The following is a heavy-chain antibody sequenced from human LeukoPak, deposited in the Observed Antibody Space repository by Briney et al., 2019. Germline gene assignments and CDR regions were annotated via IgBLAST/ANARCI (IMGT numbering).Heavy chain of an antibody. CDR1: GVTFNNYA. J-gene: IGHJ1*01. CDR3: AKGVYGSGSYREYFEQ. D-gene: IGHD3-10*01. Sequence: GVSLRLSCTASGVTFNNYAMSWVRQAPGKGLEWVSASSASGDSPYYADSVKGRFTISRDTSKNTLDLQMNSLRVEDTAVYYCAKGVYGSGSYREYFEQWGQGTLVTVSS. CDR2: SSASGDSP. V-gene: IGHV3-23*01.